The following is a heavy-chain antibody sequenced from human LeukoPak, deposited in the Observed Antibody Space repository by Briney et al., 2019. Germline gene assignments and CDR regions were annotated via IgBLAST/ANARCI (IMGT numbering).Heavy chain of an antibody. V-gene: IGHV3-7*01. D-gene: IGHD1-14*01. CDR1: GLTLSGHW. CDR2: RNKGGSDN. J-gene: IGHJ4*02. Sequence: PGGSLRLSCAVSGLTLSGHWMSSGRQAPGKGLECVANRNKGGSDNYYVDSMNGRFTISRDNAHNLLYLQMNSLTGEDTAVYYCTRDRSRAEDDWGQGTLVTVSS. CDR3: TRDRSRAEDD.